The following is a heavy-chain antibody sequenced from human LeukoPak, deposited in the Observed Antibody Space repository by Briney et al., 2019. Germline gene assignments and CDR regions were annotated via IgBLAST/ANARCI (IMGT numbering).Heavy chain of an antibody. CDR2: ISSSSSYI. D-gene: IGHD4-17*01. V-gene: IGHV3-21*01. CDR3: ARLETRTVTTTPIDY. J-gene: IGHJ4*02. Sequence: GGSLRLSCAASGFTFSSYSMNWVRQAPGKGLEWVSSISSSSSYIYYADSVKGRFTISRDNAKNSLYLQMNSLRAEGTAVYYCARLETRTVTTTPIDYWGQGTLVTVSS. CDR1: GFTFSSYS.